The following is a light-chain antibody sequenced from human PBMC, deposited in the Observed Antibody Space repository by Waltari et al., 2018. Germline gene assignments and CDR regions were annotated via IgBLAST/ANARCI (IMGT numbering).Light chain of an antibody. CDR2: RAS. Sequence: EIVMTQSPAALSVSPGERATLSCRASQSISDNLAWYQHKTGKPPRLLISRASTRATGVPARFSGSGSGTEFTLTISSLQSEDSAIYFCQQYNTWPPSTFGQGTKLEIK. V-gene: IGKV3-15*01. CDR3: QQYNTWPPST. CDR1: QSISDN. J-gene: IGKJ2*02.